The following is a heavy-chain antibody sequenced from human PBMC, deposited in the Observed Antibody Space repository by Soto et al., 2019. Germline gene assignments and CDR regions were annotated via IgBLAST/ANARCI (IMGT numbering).Heavy chain of an antibody. CDR2: ISSSSSYT. Sequence: PWGSLRLSCAASGFTFSDYYMSWIRQAPGKGLEWLSYISSSSSYTNYADSVKGRFTISRDNAKNSLFLQMNSLRADDTAVYYCARDLSSSSTNYFDSWGQGALVTVSS. J-gene: IGHJ4*02. CDR3: ARDLSSSSTNYFDS. CDR1: GFTFSDYY. V-gene: IGHV3-11*06.